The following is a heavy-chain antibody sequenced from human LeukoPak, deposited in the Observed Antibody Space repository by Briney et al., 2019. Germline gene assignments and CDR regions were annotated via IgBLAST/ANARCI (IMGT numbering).Heavy chain of an antibody. CDR2: IKSKTDGGTT. J-gene: IGHJ4*02. Sequence: PGGSLRLSCAASGFTFSNAWMSWARQAPGKGLEWVGRIKSKTDGGTTDYAAPVKGRFTISRDDSKNTLYLQMNSLKTEDTAVYYCTTSYRVLRFLEWSLSQEPPFDYWGQGTLVTVSS. V-gene: IGHV3-15*01. D-gene: IGHD3-3*01. CDR3: TTSYRVLRFLEWSLSQEPPFDY. CDR1: GFTFSNAW.